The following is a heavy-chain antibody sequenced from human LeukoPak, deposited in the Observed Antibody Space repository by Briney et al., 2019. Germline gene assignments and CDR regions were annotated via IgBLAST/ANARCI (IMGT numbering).Heavy chain of an antibody. Sequence: GGSLRLSCAASGFTFSSCWMHWVRQAPGKGLVWVARINSDGYSISYADSVKGRFTISRDNTKNTLYLHVNSLRVEDTAIYYCARATAVAGTDQWGQGTLVTVSS. CDR2: INSDGYSI. CDR1: GFTFSSCW. D-gene: IGHD6-19*01. CDR3: ARATAVAGTDQ. J-gene: IGHJ4*02. V-gene: IGHV3-74*01.